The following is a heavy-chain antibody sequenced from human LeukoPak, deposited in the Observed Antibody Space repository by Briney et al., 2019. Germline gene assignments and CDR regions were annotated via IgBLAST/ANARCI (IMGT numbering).Heavy chain of an antibody. J-gene: IGHJ4*02. CDR3: ARGSCPGCYNGEFDY. Sequence: SETLSLTCTVSVGSISGSSYCWGWIRQPPRKGLEWTGRIYYTGSTYYNPSLKGVATISVDTSKSNFSLKLSSVTAAATAVYYCARGSCPGCYNGEFDYWGQGALVIVSS. D-gene: IGHD2-15*01. CDR2: IYYTGST. CDR1: VGSISGSSYC. V-gene: IGHV4-39*07.